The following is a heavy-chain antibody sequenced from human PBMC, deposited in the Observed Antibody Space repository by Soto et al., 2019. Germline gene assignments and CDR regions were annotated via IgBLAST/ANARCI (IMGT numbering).Heavy chain of an antibody. D-gene: IGHD4-17*01. V-gene: IGHV3-48*03. Sequence: EVQLVESGGGLVQPGGSLRLSCAASGFTFSNYEMNWVRQAPGKGLEWVSYISTSGKTIHYADSVKGRFTISRDNGKNSLYLQMNSLRAEDTAVYYCARNNGDYEVYWGQGTLVTVSS. CDR3: ARNNGDYEVY. CDR1: GFTFSNYE. J-gene: IGHJ4*02. CDR2: ISTSGKTI.